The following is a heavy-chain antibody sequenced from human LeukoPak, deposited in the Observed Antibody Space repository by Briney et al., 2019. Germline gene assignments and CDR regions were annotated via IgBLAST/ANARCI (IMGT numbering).Heavy chain of an antibody. Sequence: PGGSLRLSCAASGFTFSSYGMHWVRQAPGKGLEWVAVISYDGSNKYYADSVKGRFTISRDNSKNTLYLQMNSLRAEDTAVYYCALMLIAVAGTGDDAFDIWGQGTVVTVSS. J-gene: IGHJ3*02. D-gene: IGHD6-19*01. CDR2: ISYDGSNK. CDR1: GFTFSSYG. CDR3: ALMLIAVAGTGDDAFDI. V-gene: IGHV3-30*03.